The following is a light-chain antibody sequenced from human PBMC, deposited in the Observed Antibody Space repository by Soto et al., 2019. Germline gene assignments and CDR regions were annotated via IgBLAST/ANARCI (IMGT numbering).Light chain of an antibody. CDR2: ATS. CDR1: QSVSSN. Sequence: DIVMTQAPATLSVSPGERASLSCMASQSVSSNLAWYQQKPGQAPRLLIYATSTRATGIPARFSGSWSGTECTLTISSLQSEDVAVYYCQHYNNWPLTFGGGTKVDIK. J-gene: IGKJ4*01. CDR3: QHYNNWPLT. V-gene: IGKV3-15*01.